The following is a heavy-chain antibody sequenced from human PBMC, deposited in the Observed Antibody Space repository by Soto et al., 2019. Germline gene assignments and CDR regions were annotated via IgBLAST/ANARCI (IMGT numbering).Heavy chain of an antibody. J-gene: IGHJ6*02. CDR2: ISSSSSYI. Sequence: EVQLVESGGGLVKPGGSLRLSCAASGFTFSSYSMNWVRQAPGKGLEWVSSISSSSSYIYYADSVKGRFTISRDNAQNSLYLQMHSMRAEDTAVYYCARELVVPAANYYYYGMDVWGQGTTVPVSS. CDR3: ARELVVPAANYYYYGMDV. CDR1: GFTFSSYS. D-gene: IGHD2-2*01. V-gene: IGHV3-21*01.